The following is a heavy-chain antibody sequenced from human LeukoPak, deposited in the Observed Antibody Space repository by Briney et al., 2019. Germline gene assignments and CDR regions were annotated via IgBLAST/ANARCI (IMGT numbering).Heavy chain of an antibody. D-gene: IGHD2-2*01. J-gene: IGHJ6*02. Sequence: SETLSLTCTVSGGSISSYYWSWIRQPAGKGLEWIGRIYTSGSTNYNPSLKSRVTMSVDTSKNQFSLKLSSVTAADTAVYYCARDPIVVVPAALTDYYYYGMDVWGQGTTVTVSS. CDR3: ARDPIVVVPAALTDYYYYGMDV. V-gene: IGHV4-4*07. CDR1: GGSISSYY. CDR2: IYTSGST.